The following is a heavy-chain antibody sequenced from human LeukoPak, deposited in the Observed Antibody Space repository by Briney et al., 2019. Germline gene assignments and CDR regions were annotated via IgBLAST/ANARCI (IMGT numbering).Heavy chain of an antibody. CDR2: ISYDGSNK. Sequence: GRSLRLSCAASGFTFSSYGMHWVRQAPGKGLEWVAVISYDGSNKYYADSVKGRFTISRDNSKNTLYLQMNSLRAEDTAVYYCAKDRWFGELPDAFDIWGQGTMVTVSS. J-gene: IGHJ3*02. V-gene: IGHV3-30*18. D-gene: IGHD3-10*01. CDR3: AKDRWFGELPDAFDI. CDR1: GFTFSSYG.